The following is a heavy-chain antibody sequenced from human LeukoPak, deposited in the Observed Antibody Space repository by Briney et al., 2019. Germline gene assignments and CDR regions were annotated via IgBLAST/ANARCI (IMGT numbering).Heavy chain of an antibody. V-gene: IGHV1-2*02. CDR2: INPNSGGT. CDR3: ARDGALDY. D-gene: IGHD1-26*01. J-gene: IGHJ4*02. Sequence: ASVKVSCKASGYTFTSYDINWVRQAPGQGLEWMGWINPNSGGTNYAQKFQGRVTMTRDTSISTAYMELSRLRSDDTAVYYCARDGALDYWGQGTLVAVSS. CDR1: GYTFTSYD.